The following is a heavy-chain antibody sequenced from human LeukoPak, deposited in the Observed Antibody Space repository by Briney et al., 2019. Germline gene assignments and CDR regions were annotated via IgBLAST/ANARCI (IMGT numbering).Heavy chain of an antibody. CDR3: ARQRLESYHHAFDI. Sequence: SETLSLTCTVSGGSISSSSYYWGWIRQPPGKGLEWIGSIYYSGSTYYNPSLKSRVTISVDTSKNQFSLKLSSVTAAGTAVYYCARQRLESYHHAFDIWGQGTMVTVSS. J-gene: IGHJ3*02. D-gene: IGHD1-1*01. CDR2: IYYSGST. CDR1: GGSISSSSYY. V-gene: IGHV4-39*01.